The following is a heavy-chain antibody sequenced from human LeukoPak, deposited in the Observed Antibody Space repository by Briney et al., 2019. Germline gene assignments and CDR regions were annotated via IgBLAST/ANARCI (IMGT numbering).Heavy chain of an antibody. Sequence: GGSLRLSCAASGFTFSNYWMHWVRQGSGKGLVWVSRINSDGSSTSYADSVKGRFTISRDNAQNTLYLQMNSLRAEDTAVYYCAGPTPXIXXXXYYXMDVWGXGTTVTVS. J-gene: IGHJ6*02. V-gene: IGHV3-74*01. CDR1: GFTFSNYW. D-gene: IGHD2-15*01. CDR3: AGPTPXIXXXXYYXMDV. CDR2: INSDGSST.